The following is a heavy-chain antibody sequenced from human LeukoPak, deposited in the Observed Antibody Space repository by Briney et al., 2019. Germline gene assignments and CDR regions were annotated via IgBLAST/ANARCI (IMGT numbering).Heavy chain of an antibody. Sequence: ASVKVSCKASGYTFTSYGISWVRQAPGQGLEWMGWISAYNGNTNYAQKLQGRVTMTTDTSTSTAYMELRSLRSDDTAVYYRARGDYYDSSGYSGASLFDYWGQGTLVTVSS. D-gene: IGHD3-22*01. V-gene: IGHV1-18*01. J-gene: IGHJ4*02. CDR3: ARGDYYDSSGYSGASLFDY. CDR1: GYTFTSYG. CDR2: ISAYNGNT.